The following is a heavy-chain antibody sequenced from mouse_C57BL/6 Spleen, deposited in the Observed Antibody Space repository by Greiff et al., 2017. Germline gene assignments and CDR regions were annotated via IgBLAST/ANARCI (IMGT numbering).Heavy chain of an antibody. V-gene: IGHV1-62-2*01. CDR3: ARHEEDYYGISPMDY. D-gene: IGHD1-1*01. CDR1: GYTFTEYT. J-gene: IGHJ4*01. CDR2: FYPGSGSI. Sequence: QVHVKQSGAELVKPGASVKLSCKASGYTFTEYTIHWVKQRSGQGLEWIGWFYPGSGSIKYNEKFKDKATLTADKSSSTVYMELSRLTSEDSAVYFCARHEEDYYGISPMDYWGQGTSVTVSS.